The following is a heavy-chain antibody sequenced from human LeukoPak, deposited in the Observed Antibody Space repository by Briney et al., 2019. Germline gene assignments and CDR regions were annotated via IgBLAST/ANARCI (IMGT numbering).Heavy chain of an antibody. CDR2: ISGSGGST. V-gene: IGHV3-23*01. Sequence: GGTLRLSCAASGFTFSSYGMSWVRQAPGKGLEWVSTISGSGGSTYSADSVKGRFTISRDNSKNTLYLQMDSLRVEDTAVYYCTKGADLWFGESLPFDYWGQGTLVTVSS. J-gene: IGHJ4*02. D-gene: IGHD3-10*01. CDR3: TKGADLWFGESLPFDY. CDR1: GFTFSSYG.